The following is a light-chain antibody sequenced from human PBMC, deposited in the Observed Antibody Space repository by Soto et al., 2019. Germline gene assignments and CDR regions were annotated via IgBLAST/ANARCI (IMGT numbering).Light chain of an antibody. CDR2: GAS. V-gene: IGKV3-20*01. CDR3: QQYGSSQYT. Sequence: EIVLTQSPGTLSLSPGERATLSCRAGQSVSSSYLAWYQQKPGQAPRLLIYGASSRATGIPDRFSGSGSGTDFTLIISRLEPEDFAVYYCQQYGSSQYTFGQGTKLEIK. J-gene: IGKJ2*01. CDR1: QSVSSSY.